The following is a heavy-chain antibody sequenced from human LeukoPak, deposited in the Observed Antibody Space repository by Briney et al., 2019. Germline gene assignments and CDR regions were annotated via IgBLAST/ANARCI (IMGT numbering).Heavy chain of an antibody. Sequence: PGGSLRLSCAASGFPFSSYSMNWVRQAPGKGLEWVSSISSSSNYIYYADSVKGRFTISRDNAKNSLYLQMNSLRAEDTAVYYCARDSSGWSLDYWGQGTLVTVSS. V-gene: IGHV3-21*01. D-gene: IGHD6-19*01. CDR3: ARDSSGWSLDY. J-gene: IGHJ4*02. CDR1: GFPFSSYS. CDR2: ISSSSNYI.